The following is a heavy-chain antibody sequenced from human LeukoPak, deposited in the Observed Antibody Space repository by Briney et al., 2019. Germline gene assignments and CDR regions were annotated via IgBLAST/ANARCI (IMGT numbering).Heavy chain of an antibody. CDR2: FDPEDGET. D-gene: IGHD3-10*01. CDR3: ATNRPLSRWERYYYGSGSYDYYYGMDV. CDR1: GYTLTELS. Sequence: ASVKVSCKVSGYTLTELSMDWVRQAPGKGLEWMGGFDPEDGETIYAQKFQGRVTMTEDTSTDTAYMELSSLRSEDTAVYYCATNRPLSRWERYYYGSGSYDYYYGMDVWGQGTTVTVSS. J-gene: IGHJ6*02. V-gene: IGHV1-24*01.